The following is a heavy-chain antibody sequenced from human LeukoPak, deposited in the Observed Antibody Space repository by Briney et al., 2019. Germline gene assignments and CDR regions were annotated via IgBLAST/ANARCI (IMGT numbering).Heavy chain of an antibody. V-gene: IGHV4-4*07. Sequence: PPETLSLTCTVSGGSISSYYWSWIRQPAGKGLEWIGRIYTSGSTNYNPSLRSRVTMSVDTSKNQFSLKLSSVTAADTAVYYCAREYYYYGMDVWGQGTTVTVSS. J-gene: IGHJ6*02. CDR3: AREYYYYGMDV. CDR2: IYTSGST. CDR1: GGSISSYY.